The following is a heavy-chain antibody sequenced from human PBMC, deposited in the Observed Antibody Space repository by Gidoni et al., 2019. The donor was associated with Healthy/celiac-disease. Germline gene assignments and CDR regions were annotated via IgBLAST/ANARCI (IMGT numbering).Heavy chain of an antibody. J-gene: IGHJ5*02. CDR1: GYTFTGYY. CDR2: INPNSGGT. Sequence: QVQLVQSGAEVKKPGASVQVSCKASGYTFTGYYMHWVRQAPGPGLEWMGWINPNSGGTNYAQKFQGWVTMTRDTSISTAYMELSRLRSDDTAVYYCARARIAVAGTSWFDPWGQGTLVTVSS. D-gene: IGHD6-19*01. V-gene: IGHV1-2*04. CDR3: ARARIAVAGTSWFDP.